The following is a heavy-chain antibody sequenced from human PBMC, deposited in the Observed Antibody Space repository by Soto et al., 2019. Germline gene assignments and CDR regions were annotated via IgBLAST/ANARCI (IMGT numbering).Heavy chain of an antibody. J-gene: IGHJ4*02. V-gene: IGHV4-34*01. CDR1: GGSFSGYY. D-gene: IGHD5-18*01. CDR2: SNHVGNT. Sequence: QVQLQQWGAGLLKPSETLSLTCAVYGGSFSGYYWSWIRQPPGKGLEWIGESNHVGNTNYNPSLTSRVPMSVNPSQNQLSLRLSSVTAADTAVYSCARLLIAGVTTDWGQGTLVLVSS. CDR3: ARLLIAGVTTD.